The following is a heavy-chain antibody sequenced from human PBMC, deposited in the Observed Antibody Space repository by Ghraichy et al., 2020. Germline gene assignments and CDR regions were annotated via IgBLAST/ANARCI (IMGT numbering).Heavy chain of an antibody. CDR1: GFTFSSYA. Sequence: GGSLRLSCAASGFTFSSYAMSWVRQAPGKGLEWVSAVSGSGGSTYSADSVKGRFTISRDNSKNTLYLQSNSLRAEDTAVYYCAKAIINWGTTHFDYWGQGTLVTVSS. CDR3: AKAIINWGTTHFDY. D-gene: IGHD7-27*01. CDR2: VSGSGGST. V-gene: IGHV3-23*01. J-gene: IGHJ4*02.